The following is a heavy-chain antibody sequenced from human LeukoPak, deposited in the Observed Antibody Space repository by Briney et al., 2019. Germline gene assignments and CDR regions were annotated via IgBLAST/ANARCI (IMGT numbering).Heavy chain of an antibody. J-gene: IGHJ3*02. CDR2: INPSGGST. CDR3: ARDLKRHIVVVTAIPTRAFDI. Sequence: GASVRVSCKASGYTFTSYYMHWVRQAPGQGLEWMGIINPSGGSTSYAQKFQGRVTMTRDPSTGTVYMELSSLRSEDTAVYYCARDLKRHIVVVTAIPTRAFDIWGQGTMVTVSS. CDR1: GYTFTSYY. D-gene: IGHD2-21*02. V-gene: IGHV1-46*01.